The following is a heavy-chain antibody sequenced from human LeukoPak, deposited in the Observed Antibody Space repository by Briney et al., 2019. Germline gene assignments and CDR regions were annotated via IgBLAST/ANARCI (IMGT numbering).Heavy chain of an antibody. V-gene: IGHV4-30-2*01. CDR3: ARGSFGSSLDY. Sequence: SQTLSLTCTVSGGSITSGGFYWSWIRQPLGKGLEWIGYIHHSGSSYYNPSLKSRVTISVDRSKKQFSLRLSSVTAADTAVYYCARGSFGSSLDYWGQGTLVTVSS. CDR2: IHHSGSS. J-gene: IGHJ4*02. CDR1: GGSITSGGFY. D-gene: IGHD6-6*01.